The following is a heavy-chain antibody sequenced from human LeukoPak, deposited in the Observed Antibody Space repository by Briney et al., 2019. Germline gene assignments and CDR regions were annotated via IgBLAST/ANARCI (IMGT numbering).Heavy chain of an antibody. D-gene: IGHD1-26*01. J-gene: IGHJ4*02. CDR3: ARERGTSIVGATTREGYYFDY. Sequence: GASVKVSCKTSGYSENFYGITWVRQVAGQGLEWMGWISAQHGQTEYAPNSQDRVTMTTDTYTNTAYMELRSLRSDDTAVYYCARERGTSIVGATTREGYYFDYWGQGTLVTVSS. V-gene: IGHV1-18*01. CDR1: GYSENFYG. CDR2: ISAQHGQT.